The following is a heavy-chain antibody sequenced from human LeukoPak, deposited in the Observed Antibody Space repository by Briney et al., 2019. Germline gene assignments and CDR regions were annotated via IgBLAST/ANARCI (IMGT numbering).Heavy chain of an antibody. CDR3: ARDSDYGDGFDY. CDR2: ISSSSSYI. CDR1: GFTFSSYS. Sequence: GGSLRLSCAASGFTFSSYSMNWVRQAPGKGLEWVSSISSSSSYIYYADSVKGRFTISRDNAKNSLYLQMNSLRAEDTAVYYCARDSDYGDGFDYWGLGTLVTVSS. J-gene: IGHJ4*02. D-gene: IGHD4-17*01. V-gene: IGHV3-21*01.